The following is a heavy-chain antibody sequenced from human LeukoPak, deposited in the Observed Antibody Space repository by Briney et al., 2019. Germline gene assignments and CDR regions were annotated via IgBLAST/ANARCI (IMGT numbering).Heavy chain of an antibody. CDR2: IKSIGDGGTT. J-gene: IGHJ3*02. CDR1: GFTFTNAW. V-gene: IGHV3-15*05. CDR3: TTGRDRWQLLFDI. Sequence: PGGSLRLSCAASGFTFTNAWMSWVRQAPGKGLEWVGRIKSIGDGGTTEYTAPVQGRFTISRDDSRNTLYLQMNSLKTEDTAVYYCTTGRDRWQLLFDIWGKGTMVAVSS. D-gene: IGHD4-23*01.